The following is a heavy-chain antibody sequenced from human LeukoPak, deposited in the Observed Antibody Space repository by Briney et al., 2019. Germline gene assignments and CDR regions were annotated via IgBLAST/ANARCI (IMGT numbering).Heavy chain of an antibody. V-gene: IGHV1-2*02. J-gene: IGHJ3*02. CDR1: GYMFTDYY. CDR2: INPTTGGT. CDR3: ARDLSGGALGAFDI. Sequence: ASVKVSCKASGYMFTDYYIHWVRQAPGQGLEWMGWINPTTGGTNYAQKFQGRISVTRDTSISTVYMELSRLRSDDTAVYYCARDLSGGALGAFDIWGQGTMVTVSS. D-gene: IGHD2-15*01.